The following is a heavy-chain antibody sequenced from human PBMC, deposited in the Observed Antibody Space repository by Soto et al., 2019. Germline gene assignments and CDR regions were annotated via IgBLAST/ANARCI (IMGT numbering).Heavy chain of an antibody. CDR1: GGTFSSYT. J-gene: IGHJ4*02. V-gene: IGHV1-69*02. Sequence: ASVKVSCKASGGTFSSYTISWVRQAPGQGLEWMGRIIPILGIANYAQKFQGRVTITADKSTSTAYMELSSLRSEDTAVYYCATLRITGTTEADYWGQGTLVTVSS. CDR3: ATLRITGTTEADY. D-gene: IGHD1-7*01. CDR2: IIPILGIA.